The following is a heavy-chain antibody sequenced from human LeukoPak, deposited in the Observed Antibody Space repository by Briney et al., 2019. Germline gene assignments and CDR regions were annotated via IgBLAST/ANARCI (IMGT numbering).Heavy chain of an antibody. J-gene: IGHJ2*01. CDR3: ARGSWYFDL. Sequence: SETLSLTCAVYGGSFSGYYWSWIRQPPVKGLEWIGEINHSGSTNYNPSLKSRVTISVDTSKNQFSLKLSSVTAADTAVYYCARGSWYFDLWGRGTLVTVSS. CDR2: INHSGST. CDR1: GGSFSGYY. V-gene: IGHV4-34*01.